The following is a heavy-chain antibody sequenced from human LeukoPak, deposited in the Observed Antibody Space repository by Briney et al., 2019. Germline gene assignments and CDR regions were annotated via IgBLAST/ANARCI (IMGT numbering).Heavy chain of an antibody. D-gene: IGHD3-22*01. V-gene: IGHV3-33*06. Sequence: GGSLRLSCAASGFIFNNYGMHWVRQAPGKGLEWVAVIYSDGSKQNYADSVKGRFTISRDDSKNTVYLQMNSLRADDTAVYYCAKDVRSGYFDYWGQGTLDTVSS. CDR2: IYSDGSKQ. CDR1: GFIFNNYG. CDR3: AKDVRSGYFDY. J-gene: IGHJ4*02.